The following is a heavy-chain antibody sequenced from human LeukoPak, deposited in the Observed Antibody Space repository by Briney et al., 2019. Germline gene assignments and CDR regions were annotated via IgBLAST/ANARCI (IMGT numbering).Heavy chain of an antibody. D-gene: IGHD4-11*01. Sequence: GRSLRLSCAASGFSFSSYDMHWVRQAPGKGLEWVAVISYDGSNKYYADSVKGRFTISRDNSKNTLYLQMNSLRAEDTAVYYCAREGARTVTTGGYLDWFDPWGQGTLVTVSS. CDR3: AREGARTVTTGGYLDWFDP. V-gene: IGHV3-30*01. J-gene: IGHJ5*02. CDR1: GFSFSSYD. CDR2: ISYDGSNK.